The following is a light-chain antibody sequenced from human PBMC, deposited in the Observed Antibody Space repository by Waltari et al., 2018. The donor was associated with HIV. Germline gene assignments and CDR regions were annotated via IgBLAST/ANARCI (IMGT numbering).Light chain of an antibody. CDR3: QSYDSSLTGSV. V-gene: IGLV1-40*01. CDR2: GSG. Sequence: QSVLTQPPSVSGAPGQRVPISCPGSSSNIGAGYDIHQYQQLPGTAPKRRSYGSGNRPSGVPDRVAGSKSGTSASLAITGLQAEDEADYYCQSYDSSLTGSVFGGGTKLTVL. J-gene: IGLJ2*01. CDR1: SSNIGAGYD.